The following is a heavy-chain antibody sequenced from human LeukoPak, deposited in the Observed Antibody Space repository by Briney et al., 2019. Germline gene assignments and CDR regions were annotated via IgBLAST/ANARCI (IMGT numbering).Heavy chain of an antibody. J-gene: IGHJ1*01. CDR2: IIPIFGTA. Sequence: SVKVSCKASGGTFSSYAISWVRQAPGQGLEWMGGIIPIFGTANYAQKFQGRVTITADESTSTAYMELSSLRSEDTAVYYCARDPVGWYEAEYFQHWGQGTLVTVSS. D-gene: IGHD6-19*01. CDR3: ARDPVGWYEAEYFQH. CDR1: GGTFSSYA. V-gene: IGHV1-69*13.